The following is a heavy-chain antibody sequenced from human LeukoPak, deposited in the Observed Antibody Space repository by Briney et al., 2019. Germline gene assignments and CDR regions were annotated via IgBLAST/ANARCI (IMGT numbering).Heavy chain of an antibody. CDR3: ARDGLGYDGGHYFDY. J-gene: IGHJ4*02. CDR2: IYYSGST. V-gene: IGHV4-30-4*01. D-gene: IGHD3-16*01. Sequence: SETLSLTCTVSGGSISSGDYYWSWIRQPPGKGLEWIGYIYYSGSTYYNPSLKSRVTISVDTSKNQFSLKLSSVTAADTAVYYCARDGLGYDGGHYFDYWGQGTLVTVSS. CDR1: GGSISSGDYY.